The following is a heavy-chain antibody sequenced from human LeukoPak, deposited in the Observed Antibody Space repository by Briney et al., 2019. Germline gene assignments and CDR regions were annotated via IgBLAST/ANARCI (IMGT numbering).Heavy chain of an antibody. V-gene: IGHV1-18*01. CDR3: TRGLGAPGPDY. J-gene: IGHJ4*02. CDR2: ISAYSNA. Sequence: ASVKVSFKASGDSFYNFHIHWVRQAPGQGLEWMGWISAYSNAASAQKFQGRLTMTTDTSTTTAYMELRSLKSDDTAVYYCTRGLGAPGPDYWGQGTLVTVSS. D-gene: IGHD3-16*01. CDR1: GDSFYNFH.